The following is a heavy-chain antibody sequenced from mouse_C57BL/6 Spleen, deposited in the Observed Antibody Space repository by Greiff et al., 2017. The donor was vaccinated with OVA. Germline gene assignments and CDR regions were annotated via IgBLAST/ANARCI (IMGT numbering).Heavy chain of an antibody. Sequence: EVNVVESGGGLVQPKGSLKLSCAASGFTFNTYAMHWVRQAPGKGLEWVARIRSKSSNYATYYADSVKDRFTISRDDSQSMLYLQMNNLKTEDTAMYYCVRERYYYGSSPYWYFDVWGTGTTVTVSS. V-gene: IGHV10-3*01. CDR2: IRSKSSNYAT. J-gene: IGHJ1*03. CDR3: VRERYYYGSSPYWYFDV. CDR1: GFTFNTYA. D-gene: IGHD1-1*01.